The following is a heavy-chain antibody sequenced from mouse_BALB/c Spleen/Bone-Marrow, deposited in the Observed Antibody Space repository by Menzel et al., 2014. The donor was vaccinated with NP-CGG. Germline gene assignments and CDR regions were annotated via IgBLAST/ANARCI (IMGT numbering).Heavy chain of an antibody. CDR2: INPGSGGT. CDR1: GYAFTNYL. V-gene: IGHV1-54*01. CDR3: ATNWGDY. D-gene: IGHD4-1*01. J-gene: IGHJ2*01. Sequence: VQLQQSGAALVGPGTSVKVSCKASGYAFTNYLIDWVKQRPGQGLEWIGVINPGSGGTTYNEKFKGRTTLTADKSSNTAYMQLSSLTSDDSAVYFCATNWGDYWGQGTTLTVSS.